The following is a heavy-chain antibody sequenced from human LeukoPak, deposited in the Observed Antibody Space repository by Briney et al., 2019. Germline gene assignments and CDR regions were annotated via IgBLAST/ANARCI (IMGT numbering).Heavy chain of an antibody. CDR1: GFTFSNAW. V-gene: IGHV3-15*01. CDR3: VSQYFDY. Sequence: PGGSLRLSCAASGFTFSNAWMNWVRQAPGKGLEWVARIKTKTDGGTTDYAAPVKGRFTISRGDSKNTVYLQMNSLKTEDTAVYYCVSQYFDYWGQGTLVTVSS. CDR2: IKTKTDGGTT. J-gene: IGHJ4*02.